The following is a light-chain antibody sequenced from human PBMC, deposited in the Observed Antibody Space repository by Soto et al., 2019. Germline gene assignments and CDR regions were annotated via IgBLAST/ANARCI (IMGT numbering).Light chain of an antibody. CDR3: QQYGSSMYT. Sequence: ELVLTQSPGTLSLSPGERATLSCKASQSVNSNYLAWYQQKPGQAPRLLIYAASSRATGIPDRFSGSGSGTDLTLTISRLETEDFAVYYCQQYGSSMYTFGQGTKLEIK. J-gene: IGKJ2*01. CDR1: QSVNSNY. CDR2: AAS. V-gene: IGKV3-20*01.